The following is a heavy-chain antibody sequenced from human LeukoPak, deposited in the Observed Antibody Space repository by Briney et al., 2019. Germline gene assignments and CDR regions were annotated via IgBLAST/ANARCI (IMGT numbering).Heavy chain of an antibody. J-gene: IGHJ6*02. CDR3: AKDIRYFDWLGGDYGMDV. Sequence: GGSLRHSCAASGFTFDDYAMHWVRQAPGKGLEWVSGISWNSGSIGYADSVKGRFTISRDNAKNSLYLQMNSLRAEDTALYYCAKDIRYFDWLGGDYGMDVWGQGTTVTVSS. CDR2: ISWNSGSI. V-gene: IGHV3-9*01. CDR1: GFTFDDYA. D-gene: IGHD3-9*01.